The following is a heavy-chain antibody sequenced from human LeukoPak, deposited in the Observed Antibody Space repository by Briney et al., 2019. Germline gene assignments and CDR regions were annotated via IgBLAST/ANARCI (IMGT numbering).Heavy chain of an antibody. CDR1: GGSIGTYY. D-gene: IGHD3-16*02. J-gene: IGHJ6*03. CDR3: ARHIGGGIEDMDV. CDR2: IYVTGST. V-gene: IGHV4-59*08. Sequence: SETLSLTCTVSGGSIGTYYWSWIRQSPGKGLEWIGYIYVTGSTRYNPYLQSRVTLSVDTSRNQFFLKMRSVTAADTAVYYCARHIGGGIEDMDVWGKGTKVTVSS.